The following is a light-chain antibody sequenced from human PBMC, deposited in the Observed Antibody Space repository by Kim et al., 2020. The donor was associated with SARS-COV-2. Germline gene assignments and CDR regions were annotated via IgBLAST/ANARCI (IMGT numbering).Light chain of an antibody. CDR2: AGS. Sequence: ASVGDRVTISCRASQGISNYLAWYQQKPGRVPELLIYAGSTLLSGVPSRFSGSGSETDFTLTISSLQPEDVATYFCQKHDSPPFTFGQGTRLEI. V-gene: IGKV1-27*01. J-gene: IGKJ5*01. CDR1: QGISNY. CDR3: QKHDSPPFT.